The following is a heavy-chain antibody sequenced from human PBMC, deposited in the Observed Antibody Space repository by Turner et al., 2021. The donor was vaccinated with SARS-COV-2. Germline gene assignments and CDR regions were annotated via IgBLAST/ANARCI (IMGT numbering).Heavy chain of an antibody. D-gene: IGHD4-4*01. V-gene: IGHV3-13*04. Sequence: EVQLVESGGGLVQPGGSLSLSFAASGFTFRSYDRHWVRQATGKGLEWVAAIGTAGDTYYPGSVKGRFTISRENAKNSLYLQMNSLRAGETAVYYCARAFEGSNWYFDLWGRGTLVTVSS. CDR2: IGTAGDT. J-gene: IGHJ2*01. CDR3: ARAFEGSNWYFDL. CDR1: GFTFRSYD.